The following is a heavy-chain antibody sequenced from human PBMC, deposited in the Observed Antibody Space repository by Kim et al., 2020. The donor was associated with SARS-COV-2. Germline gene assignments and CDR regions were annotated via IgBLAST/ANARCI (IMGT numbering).Heavy chain of an antibody. CDR1: GGSFSGYY. J-gene: IGHJ4*02. Sequence: SETLSLTCAVYGGSFSGYYWSWIRQPPGKGLEWIGEINHSGSTNYNPSLKSRVTISVDTSKNQFSLKLSSVTAADTAVYYCARGRFKRWAREYQLLYDYWGQGTLVTVSS. CDR3: ARGRFKRWAREYQLLYDY. D-gene: IGHD2-2*02. CDR2: INHSGST. V-gene: IGHV4-34*01.